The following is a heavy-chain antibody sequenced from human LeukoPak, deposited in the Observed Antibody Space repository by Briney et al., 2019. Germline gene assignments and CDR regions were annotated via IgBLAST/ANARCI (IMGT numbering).Heavy chain of an antibody. CDR1: GFRFSSYD. CDR2: LTRTSSAT. V-gene: IGHV3-48*01. J-gene: IGHJ5*01. D-gene: IGHD5-18*01. CDR3: ATGGSEYRSDWFDS. Sequence: GGSLRLSCVGSGFRFSSYDMNWVRQAPGRGLEWLSYLTRTSSATWYADSVKGRFTIFRDNARSSLYLQMNSLRVEDTAVYYCATGGSEYRSDWFDSWGQGTLVNVAS.